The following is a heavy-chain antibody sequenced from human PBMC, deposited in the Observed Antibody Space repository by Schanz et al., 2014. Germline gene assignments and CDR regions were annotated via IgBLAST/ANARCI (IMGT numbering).Heavy chain of an antibody. CDR3: ARDRLECGAECYSVEVFEI. D-gene: IGHD2-21*01. V-gene: IGHV1-69*04. Sequence: VQLEQSGAEVKKPGSSVKVSCKASGGTFSSFGINWVRQAPGQGLEWMGRIIPSLGLAKYEQKFQDKVTITADTSTTTAYMELSGLISDDTAVYYCARDRLECGAECYSVEVFEIWGQGALVIVSS. J-gene: IGHJ4*02. CDR2: IIPSLGLA. CDR1: GGTFSSFG.